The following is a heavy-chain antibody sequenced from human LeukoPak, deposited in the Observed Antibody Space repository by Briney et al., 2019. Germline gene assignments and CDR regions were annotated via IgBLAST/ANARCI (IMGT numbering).Heavy chain of an antibody. Sequence: SETLSLTCTVSGGSISSGGYYWNWIRQHPGKGLEWIGYIYYSGSTYYNPSLKSRVTISVDTSKNQFSLKLSSVTAADTAVYYCARDRPQGGTSHTDAFDTWGQGTMVTVSS. D-gene: IGHD4-23*01. CDR2: IYYSGST. J-gene: IGHJ3*02. CDR3: ARDRPQGGTSHTDAFDT. V-gene: IGHV4-31*03. CDR1: GGSISSGGYY.